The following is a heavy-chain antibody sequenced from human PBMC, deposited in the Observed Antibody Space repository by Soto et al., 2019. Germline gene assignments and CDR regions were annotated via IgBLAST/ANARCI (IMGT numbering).Heavy chain of an antibody. J-gene: IGHJ6*02. CDR2: IKSKTDGGTT. Sequence: GPLRLSCGASGFTFSNAWLRWVRQAPWKVLEWVGRIKSKTDGGTTDYAAPVKGRFTISRDDSKSTLYLQMNSLKTEDTAVYYCNKVESITIFGVVNYYYGMDVWGQGTTVTVSS. D-gene: IGHD3-3*01. V-gene: IGHV3-15*01. CDR3: NKVESITIFGVVNYYYGMDV. CDR1: GFTFSNAW.